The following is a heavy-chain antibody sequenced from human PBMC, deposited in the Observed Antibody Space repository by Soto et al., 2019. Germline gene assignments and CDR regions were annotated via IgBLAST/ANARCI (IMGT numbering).Heavy chain of an antibody. CDR3: TTDPASIVDIVVVPAALGIR. Sequence: EVQLVESGGGLVKPGGSLRLSCAASGFTFSNAWMNWVRQAPGKGLEWVGRIKSKTDGGTTDYAAPMKGRFTISRDDSKNTLYLQMNSLKTEDTAVYYCTTDPASIVDIVVVPAALGIRWGQGTLVTVSS. D-gene: IGHD2-2*01. CDR1: GFTFSNAW. V-gene: IGHV3-15*07. J-gene: IGHJ4*02. CDR2: IKSKTDGGTT.